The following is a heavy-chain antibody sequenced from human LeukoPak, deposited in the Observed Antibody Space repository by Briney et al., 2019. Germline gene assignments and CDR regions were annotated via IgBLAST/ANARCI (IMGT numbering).Heavy chain of an antibody. CDR3: ARVSCDYTTCKYPFVY. Sequence: GGSLRLSCAASGFTFSSYWMHWVRQAPGQGLVWLSRLSTDGSSTDYADSVKGRFTISRDNAKNTLYLQMNSLGAEDTAVYYCARVSCDYTTCKYPFVYWGQGTLDTVSS. V-gene: IGHV3-74*01. J-gene: IGHJ4*02. CDR2: LSTDGSST. D-gene: IGHD3-3*01. CDR1: GFTFSSYW.